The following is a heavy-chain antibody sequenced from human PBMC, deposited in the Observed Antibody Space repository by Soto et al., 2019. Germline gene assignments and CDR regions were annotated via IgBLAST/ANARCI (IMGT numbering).Heavy chain of an antibody. V-gene: IGHV3-21*01. J-gene: IGHJ5*02. Sequence: PGGSLRLSCAASGFTFFSSAMSWVRQAPGKGLEWVSYISPGSRYPAYADSVKGRFTISRDNARRSLFLQMTSLTAEDTAMYYCVRGGGGGLFDPWGQGTMVTVSS. CDR1: GFTFFSSA. D-gene: IGHD2-15*01. CDR3: VRGGGGGLFDP. CDR2: ISPGSRYP.